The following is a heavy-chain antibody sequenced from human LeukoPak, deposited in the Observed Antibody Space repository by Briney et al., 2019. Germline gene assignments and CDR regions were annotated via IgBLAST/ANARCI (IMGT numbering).Heavy chain of an antibody. CDR2: IYYSGST. D-gene: IGHD3-22*01. CDR3: ARHTDSSGYSPFGY. CDR1: GGSISSGGYY. Sequence: PSETLSLTCTVSGGSISSGGYYWSWIRQHPGKGLEWIGSIYYSGSTYSNPSLKSRITMSVDTSKSQFSLKLSSVTAADTAVYYCARHTDSSGYSPFGYWGQGTLVTVSS. J-gene: IGHJ4*02. V-gene: IGHV4-39*01.